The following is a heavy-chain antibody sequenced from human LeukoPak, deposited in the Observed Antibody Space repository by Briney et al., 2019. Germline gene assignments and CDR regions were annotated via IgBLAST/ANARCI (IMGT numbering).Heavy chain of an antibody. J-gene: IGHJ3*02. V-gene: IGHV3-66*01. CDR2: IYSGGST. CDR3: ANVVRYDNSGQNGFDI. D-gene: IGHD3-22*01. CDR1: GFTVSSNY. Sequence: GGSLRLSCAASGFTVSSNYMSWVRQAPGKGLEWVSVIYSGGSTYYADSVKGRFTISRDNSKNTLYLQMHSLRAEDTAVYYCANVVRYDNSGQNGFDIWGQGTMVTVSS.